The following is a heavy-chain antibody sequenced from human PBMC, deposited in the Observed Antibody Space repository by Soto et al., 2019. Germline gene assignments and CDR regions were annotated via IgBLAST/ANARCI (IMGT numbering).Heavy chain of an antibody. CDR1: GGSISSYY. D-gene: IGHD3-9*01. CDR3: ARRGYDILTGSYYFDY. V-gene: IGHV4-59*08. Sequence: SETLSLTCPVSGGSISSYYWSWIRQPPGKGLEWIGYIYYSGSTNYNPSLKSRVTISVDTSKNQFSLKLSSVTAADTAVYYCARRGYDILTGSYYFDYWGQGTLVTVSS. CDR2: IYYSGST. J-gene: IGHJ4*02.